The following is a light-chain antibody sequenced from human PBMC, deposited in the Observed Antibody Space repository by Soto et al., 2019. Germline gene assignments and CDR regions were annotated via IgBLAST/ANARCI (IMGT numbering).Light chain of an antibody. J-gene: IGKJ1*01. CDR2: GAY. Sequence: EVVMTQSPATLSVSPGEGATLSCTASQSVSSNVAWYQQKPGQAPRLLIYGAYTRATGIPARFSGSGSGTDFTLTISSLQSEDFVVYYCQQYNNWPATFGQGTKVEIK. CDR3: QQYNNWPAT. V-gene: IGKV3-15*01. CDR1: QSVSSN.